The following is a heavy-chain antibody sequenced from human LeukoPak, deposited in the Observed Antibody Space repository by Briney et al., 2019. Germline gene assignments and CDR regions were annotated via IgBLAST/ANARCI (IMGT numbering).Heavy chain of an antibody. J-gene: IGHJ4*02. CDR1: GFTFSSYA. D-gene: IGHD1/OR15-1a*01. Sequence: GGSLRLSCATSGFTFSSYAMHWVRQAPGKGLEWVALISYDGINQYYADSVKGRFIISRDNSKNTLYLQLNSLRLEDTAVYYCTLTTFGVVYYFDYWGQGTPVTFSS. V-gene: IGHV3-30*04. CDR3: TLTTFGVVYYFDY. CDR2: ISYDGINQ.